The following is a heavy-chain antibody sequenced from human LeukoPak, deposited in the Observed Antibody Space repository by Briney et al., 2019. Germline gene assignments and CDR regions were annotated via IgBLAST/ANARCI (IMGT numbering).Heavy chain of an antibody. J-gene: IGHJ5*02. D-gene: IGHD3-10*01. V-gene: IGHV4-59*01. CDR1: GASISSYY. CDR2: IYYSGST. CDR3: ARDGSGTYYNDRLYSENWFDP. Sequence: SETLSLTCTVSGASISSYYWSWIRQPPGKGLEWIGYIYYSGSTNYNPSLKSRVTISVDTSKNQFSLKLSSVTAADTAVYYCARDGSGTYYNDRLYSENWFDPWGQGTLVTVFS.